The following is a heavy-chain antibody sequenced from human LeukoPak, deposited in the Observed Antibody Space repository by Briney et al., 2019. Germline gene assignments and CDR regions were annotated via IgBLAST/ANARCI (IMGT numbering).Heavy chain of an antibody. V-gene: IGHV3-21*01. J-gene: IGHJ4*02. CDR2: ISSGSSFK. CDR3: AKGPLRPSDY. Sequence: GGSLRLSCAASGFAFSSYSMNWVRQAPGKGLEWVSSISSGSSFKYYADSVKGRFTISRDNAKNSLYLQMSSLRAEDTAVYYCAKGPLRPSDYWGQGTLVTVSS. CDR1: GFAFSSYS.